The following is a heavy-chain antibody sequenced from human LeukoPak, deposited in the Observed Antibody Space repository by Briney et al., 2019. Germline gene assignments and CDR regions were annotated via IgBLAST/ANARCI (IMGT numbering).Heavy chain of an antibody. Sequence: GESLRLSCAASGFTVSTYAMSWVRQAPGKGLEWVSGISGSGGRTYYADSVKGRFTISRDNSKNTLYLQMNRLRAEDTAVYYCAKDQGDYSSGWSIFDYWGQGSLVTVSS. CDR3: AKDQGDYSSGWSIFDY. CDR2: ISGSGGRT. J-gene: IGHJ4*02. D-gene: IGHD6-19*01. CDR1: GFTVSTYA. V-gene: IGHV3-23*01.